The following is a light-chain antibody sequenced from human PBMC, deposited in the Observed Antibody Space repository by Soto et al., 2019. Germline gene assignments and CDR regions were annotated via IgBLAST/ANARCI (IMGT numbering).Light chain of an antibody. Sequence: EIVMTQSPATLSVSPGERATLSCRASESVTNSLAWFQLKPGQAPRVLIYGASTRASDIPARFSGSGSGTEFTLTISSLQSEDFAVYYCHQYYDWHGTFGQGTKVDI. CDR3: HQYYDWHGT. CDR1: ESVTNS. J-gene: IGKJ1*01. V-gene: IGKV3-15*01. CDR2: GAS.